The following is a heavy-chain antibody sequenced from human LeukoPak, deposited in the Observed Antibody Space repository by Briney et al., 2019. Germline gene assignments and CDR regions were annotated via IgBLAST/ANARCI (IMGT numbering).Heavy chain of an antibody. Sequence: GGSLRLSCADSGFTFSSYWMSWVRQAPGKGLEWVANIKQDGSEKYYVDSVKGRFTISRDNAKNSLYLQMNSLRAEDTAVYYCARDRLRFNYWGQGTLVTVSS. D-gene: IGHD5-12*01. CDR1: GFTFSSYW. CDR3: ARDRLRFNY. J-gene: IGHJ4*02. CDR2: IKQDGSEK. V-gene: IGHV3-7*01.